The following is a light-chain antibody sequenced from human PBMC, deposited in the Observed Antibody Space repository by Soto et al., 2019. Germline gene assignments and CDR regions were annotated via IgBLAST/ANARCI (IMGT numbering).Light chain of an antibody. CDR3: QSYDSSLSHVV. CDR1: SSNIGNSY. J-gene: IGLJ2*01. V-gene: IGLV1-51*01. Sequence: QSVLTQPPSVSAAPGQKVTISCSGSSSNIGNSYVSWYQQLPGTAPKLLIYDNNKRPSGIPDRFSGSKSGTSATLGITGLQAEDEADYYCQSYDSSLSHVVFGGGTKLTVL. CDR2: DNN.